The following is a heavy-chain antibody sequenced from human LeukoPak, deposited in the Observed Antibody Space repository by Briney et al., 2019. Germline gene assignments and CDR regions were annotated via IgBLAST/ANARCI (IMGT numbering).Heavy chain of an antibody. CDR2: IIPIFGIA. V-gene: IGHV1-69*04. Sequence: SVKVSCKASGGTFSSYAISWVRQAPGQGLEWMGRIIPIFGIANYAQKFQGSFTITADKSTSTAYMELSSLRSEDTAVYYCARGYCSGGSCPYYYYYGMDVWGQGTTVTVSS. CDR1: GGTFSSYA. D-gene: IGHD2-15*01. CDR3: ARGYCSGGSCPYYYYYGMDV. J-gene: IGHJ6*02.